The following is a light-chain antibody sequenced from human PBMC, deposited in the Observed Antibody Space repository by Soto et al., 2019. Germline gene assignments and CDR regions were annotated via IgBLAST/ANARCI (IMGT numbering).Light chain of an antibody. V-gene: IGKV3-11*01. Sequence: EIVFTHSPATLSLSPGERVTLSCRASESVSRYLAWYQKKPGQAPRLLIYDVSNRATDIPARFSGSGSGTDFTLAISSLEPEDFAVYFCQHRSRWPFTFGPGTKVDIK. CDR3: QHRSRWPFT. J-gene: IGKJ3*01. CDR1: ESVSRY. CDR2: DVS.